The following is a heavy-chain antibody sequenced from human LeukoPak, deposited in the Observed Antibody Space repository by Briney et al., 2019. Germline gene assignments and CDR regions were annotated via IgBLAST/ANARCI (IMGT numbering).Heavy chain of an antibody. CDR2: IYYSGST. CDR3: ARGVLGYDFWSGYLYYFDY. D-gene: IGHD3-3*01. CDR1: GGSISSSSYY. J-gene: IGHJ4*02. Sequence: SETLSLTCTVSGGSISSSSYYWGWTRQPPGKGLEWIGSIYYSGSTYYNPSLKSRVTISVDTSKNQFSLKLSSVTAADTAVYYCARGVLGYDFWSGYLYYFDYWGQGTLVTVSS. V-gene: IGHV4-39*07.